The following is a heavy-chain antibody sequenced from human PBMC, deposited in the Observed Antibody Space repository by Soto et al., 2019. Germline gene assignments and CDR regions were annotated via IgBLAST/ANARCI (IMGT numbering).Heavy chain of an antibody. D-gene: IGHD6-19*01. Sequence: VRSLRLSCAASGFTFSSYWMHWVRQAPGKGLVWVSRINSDGSSTSYADSVKGRFTISRDNAKNTLYLQMNSLRAEDTAVYYCAGINIAVADHSDYWGQRTLVTVSS. J-gene: IGHJ4*02. V-gene: IGHV3-74*01. CDR2: INSDGSST. CDR1: GFTFSSYW. CDR3: AGINIAVADHSDY.